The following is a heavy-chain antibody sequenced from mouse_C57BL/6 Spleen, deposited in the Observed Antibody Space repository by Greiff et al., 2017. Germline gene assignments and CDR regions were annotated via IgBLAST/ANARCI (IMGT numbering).Heavy chain of an antibody. V-gene: IGHV5-15*01. Sequence: EVMLVESGGGLVQPGGSLKLSCAASGFTFSDYGMAWVRQAPRKGPEWVAFISNLAYSIYYADTVTGRFTISRENAKNTLYLEMSSLRSEDTAMYYCGRRATSSGYAMDYWGQGTSVTVSS. D-gene: IGHD1-1*01. CDR2: ISNLAYSI. J-gene: IGHJ4*01. CDR1: GFTFSDYG. CDR3: GRRATSSGYAMDY.